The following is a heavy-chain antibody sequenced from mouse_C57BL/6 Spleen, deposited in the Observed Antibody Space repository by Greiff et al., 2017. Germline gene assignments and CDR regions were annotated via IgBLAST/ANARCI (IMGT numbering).Heavy chain of an antibody. Sequence: EVQLQQSGTVLARPGASVKMSCKTSGYTFTSYWMHWVKQRPGQGLEWIGAIYPGNSDTSYNQKFKGKAKLTAVTSASTAYMELSSLTNEDSAVYYCTRPHYYGSSYFDYWGQGTTLTVSS. J-gene: IGHJ2*01. V-gene: IGHV1-5*01. CDR1: GYTFTSYW. D-gene: IGHD1-1*01. CDR3: TRPHYYGSSYFDY. CDR2: IYPGNSDT.